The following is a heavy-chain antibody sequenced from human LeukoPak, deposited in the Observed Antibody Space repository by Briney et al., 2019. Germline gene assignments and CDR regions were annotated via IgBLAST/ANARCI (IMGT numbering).Heavy chain of an antibody. Sequence: GGSLRLSCAASGFTFSSYAMSWVRQAPGKGLEWVSAISGSGGSTYCADSVKGRFTISRDNSKNTLYLQMNSLRAEDTAVYYCAKDVSAGIAADGFDPWGQGTLVTVSS. V-gene: IGHV3-23*01. D-gene: IGHD6-13*01. J-gene: IGHJ5*02. CDR3: AKDVSAGIAADGFDP. CDR1: GFTFSSYA. CDR2: ISGSGGST.